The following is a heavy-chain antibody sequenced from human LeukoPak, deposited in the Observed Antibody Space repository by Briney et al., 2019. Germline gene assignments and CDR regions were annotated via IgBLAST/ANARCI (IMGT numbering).Heavy chain of an antibody. V-gene: IGHV1-69*13. D-gene: IGHD3-22*01. Sequence: SVKVSCKASGGTFSNYAISWVRQAPGQGLEWMGGIIPIFATANYAQKFQGRVTITADESTSTAYMELSSLRSEDTAVYYCARGPDDYYDSSGASRRYYYYMDVWGKGTTVTVSS. J-gene: IGHJ6*03. CDR1: GGTFSNYA. CDR3: ARGPDDYYDSSGASRRYYYYMDV. CDR2: IIPIFATA.